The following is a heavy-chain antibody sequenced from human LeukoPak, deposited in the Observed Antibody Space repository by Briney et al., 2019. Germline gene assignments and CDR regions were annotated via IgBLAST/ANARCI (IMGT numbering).Heavy chain of an antibody. Sequence: SETLSLTCTVSGGSISSSSSYWGWIRQPPGKGLEWIGSIYYSGSTYYNPSLKSRVTISVDTSKNQFSLKLSSVTAADTAVYYCARQTRRWLQLIYFDYWGQGTLVTVSS. CDR2: IYYSGST. CDR1: GGSISSSSSY. D-gene: IGHD5-24*01. V-gene: IGHV4-39*01. J-gene: IGHJ4*02. CDR3: ARQTRRWLQLIYFDY.